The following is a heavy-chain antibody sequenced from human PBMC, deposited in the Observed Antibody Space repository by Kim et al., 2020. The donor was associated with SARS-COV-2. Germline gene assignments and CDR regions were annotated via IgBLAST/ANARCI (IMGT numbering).Heavy chain of an antibody. J-gene: IGHJ4*02. Sequence: NPSLKSRVTISVDTSKNQFSLKLSSVTAADTAVYYCASGRSSGYSRWFDYWGQGTLVTVSS. D-gene: IGHD3-22*01. CDR3: ASGRSSGYSRWFDY. V-gene: IGHV4-39*07.